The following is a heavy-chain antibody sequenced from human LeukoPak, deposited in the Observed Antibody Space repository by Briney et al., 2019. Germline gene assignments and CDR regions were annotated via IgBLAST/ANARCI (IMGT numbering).Heavy chain of an antibody. CDR2: VYTSGST. CDR3: AREVAVAGYYYNYYMDV. CDR1: DGPISSYY. Sequence: SETLSLTCTVSDGPISSYYWSWIRQPAGKGLEWIGRVYTSGSTNYNPSLKSRVTMSIDTSKNQFSLKLTSVTAADTAVYYCAREVAVAGYYYNYYMDVWGKGTTVTVSS. V-gene: IGHV4-4*07. D-gene: IGHD6-19*01. J-gene: IGHJ6*03.